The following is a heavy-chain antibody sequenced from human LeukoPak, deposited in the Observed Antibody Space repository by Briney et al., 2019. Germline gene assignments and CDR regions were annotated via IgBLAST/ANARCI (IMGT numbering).Heavy chain of an antibody. CDR1: GGSFSGYY. J-gene: IGHJ4*02. CDR2: INHSGST. V-gene: IGHV4-34*01. D-gene: IGHD2-2*02. CDR3: ARRFLRIGSLYDY. Sequence: KPSETLSLTCAVYGGSFSGYYWSWIRQPPGKGLEWIGEINHSGSTNYNPSLKSRVTISVDTSKNQFSLKLSSVTAADTAVYYCARRFLRIGSLYDYWGQGTLVTVSS.